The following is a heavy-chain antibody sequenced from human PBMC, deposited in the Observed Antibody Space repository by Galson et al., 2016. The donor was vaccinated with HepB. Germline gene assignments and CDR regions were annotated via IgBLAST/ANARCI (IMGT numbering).Heavy chain of an antibody. V-gene: IGHV3-23*01. CDR3: AQEKASMSGGATNFQH. D-gene: IGHD1-26*01. Sequence: SLRLSCAASGFTFGRYAMSWVRQAPGKGLEGVSAISGDGGSTYYAGSVQGRFTSSRDRSTNSLYLQMNSLRAEDTAVYYCAQEKASMSGGATNFQHWGQGTLGTVAS. J-gene: IGHJ1*01. CDR2: ISGDGGST. CDR1: GFTFGRYA.